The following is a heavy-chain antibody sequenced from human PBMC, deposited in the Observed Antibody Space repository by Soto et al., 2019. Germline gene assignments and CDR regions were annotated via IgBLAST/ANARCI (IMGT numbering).Heavy chain of an antibody. CDR1: GFTFDDYA. V-gene: IGHV3-9*01. J-gene: IGHJ4*02. D-gene: IGHD6-25*01. CDR3: VKDINPLTARTSDFDH. CDR2: IGWNSGYI. Sequence: EVQLVESGGALVQPGRSLRLSCEASGFTFDDYAIHWVRQAPGKGLEWVSGIGWNSGYIGYADFVKGRFTISRDNAKNSVYLQMNSLRPEDTAFYYCVKDINPLTARTSDFDHWGQGTLVTVSS.